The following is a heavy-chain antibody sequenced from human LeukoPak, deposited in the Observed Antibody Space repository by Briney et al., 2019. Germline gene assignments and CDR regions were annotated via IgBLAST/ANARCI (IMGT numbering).Heavy chain of an antibody. V-gene: IGHV3-74*01. CDR1: GFTFSIAW. D-gene: IGHD6-13*01. CDR3: ARGVYEEDVNY. J-gene: IGHJ4*02. CDR2: LSSDGRDP. Sequence: PGGSLRLSCAASGFTFSIAWMHWVRQAPGKGLVWVSRLSSDGRDPSYADSVQGRFTISRDNAKNTLYMQMNSLRAEDTAVYYCARGVYEEDVNYWGQGTLVTVSS.